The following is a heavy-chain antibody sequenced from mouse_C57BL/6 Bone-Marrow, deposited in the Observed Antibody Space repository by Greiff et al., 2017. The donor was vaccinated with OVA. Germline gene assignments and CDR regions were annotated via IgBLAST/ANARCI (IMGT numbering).Heavy chain of an antibody. J-gene: IGHJ3*01. V-gene: IGHV6-3*01. CDR2: IRLKSDNYAT. Sequence: EVKVEESGGGLVQPGGSMKLSCVASGFTFSNYWMNWVRQSPEKGLEWVAQIRLKSDNYATHYAESVKGRFTISRDDYKSSVYLQMNNLRAEDTGIYYCTEGDYDGFAYWGQGTLVTVSA. CDR3: TEGDYDGFAY. CDR1: GFTFSNYW. D-gene: IGHD2-4*01.